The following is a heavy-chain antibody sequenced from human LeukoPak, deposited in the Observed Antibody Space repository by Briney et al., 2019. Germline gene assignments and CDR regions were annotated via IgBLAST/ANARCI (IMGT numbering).Heavy chain of an antibody. D-gene: IGHD3-10*01. CDR2: INHSGST. CDR1: GGSFSGYY. Sequence: SETLSLTCAVYGGSFSGYYWSWIRQPPGKGLEWIGEINHSGSTNYNPSLKSRVTISVDTSKNQFSLKLSSVTAADTAVYYCARDLLWFGESRAFDPWGQGTLVTVSS. J-gene: IGHJ5*02. V-gene: IGHV4-34*01. CDR3: ARDLLWFGESRAFDP.